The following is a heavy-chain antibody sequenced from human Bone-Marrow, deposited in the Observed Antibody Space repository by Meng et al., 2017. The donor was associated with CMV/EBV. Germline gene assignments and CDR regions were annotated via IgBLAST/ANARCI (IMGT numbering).Heavy chain of an antibody. J-gene: IGHJ4*02. CDR2: IYYSGST. CDR1: GGSVSSSSYC. Sequence: TLSLTCTVYGGSVSSSSYCWGWIRQPPGKGLEWIGSIYYSGSTYYNPSLKSRVTISVDTSKNQFSLKLSSVTAADTAVYYCASGTSHWGQGTLVTVSS. D-gene: IGHD1-26*01. V-gene: IGHV4-39*01. CDR3: ASGTSH.